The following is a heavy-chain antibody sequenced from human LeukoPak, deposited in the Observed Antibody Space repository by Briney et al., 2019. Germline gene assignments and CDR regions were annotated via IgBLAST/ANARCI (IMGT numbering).Heavy chain of an antibody. CDR1: GGSFSGYY. D-gene: IGHD2-15*01. J-gene: IGHJ5*02. V-gene: IGHV4-34*01. CDR2: INHSGST. CDR3: AKGGGAFDR. Sequence: SETLALTCAVYGGSFSGYYWSWIRQPPRKGLEWIGEINHSGSTNYNPPLKSRVTISVDTSKNQFSLKLSSVTAADTAVYYCAKGGGAFDRWGRGSLVTVSS.